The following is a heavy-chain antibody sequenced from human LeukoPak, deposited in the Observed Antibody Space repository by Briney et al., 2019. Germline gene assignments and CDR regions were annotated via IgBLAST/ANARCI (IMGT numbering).Heavy chain of an antibody. D-gene: IGHD3-22*01. J-gene: IGHJ4*02. CDR3: AREEPYYYDSSGKRASGD. Sequence: GGSLRLSCAGSAFTFSSYWMSWVRQAPGKGLEWVANIKQDGSEKYYVDSVKGRFTISRDNAKNSLYLQMNSLRAEDTAVYYCAREEPYYYDSSGKRASGDWGQGTLVTVSS. CDR2: IKQDGSEK. CDR1: AFTFSSYW. V-gene: IGHV3-7*01.